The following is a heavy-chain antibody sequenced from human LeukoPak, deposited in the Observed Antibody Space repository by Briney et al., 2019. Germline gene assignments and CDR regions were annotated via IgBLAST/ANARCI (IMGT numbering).Heavy chain of an antibody. CDR1: GFTFSNYW. Sequence: GGSLRLSCAASGFTFSNYWMHWVRQAPGKGLVWVSRIKGDGSHTVYADSVKGRFTISRDNAKNTLYLQMKSPRDEDTAVYYCVRDWDHFDFDSWGQGTLVTVSS. D-gene: IGHD1-14*01. CDR2: IKGDGSHT. CDR3: VRDWDHFDFDS. V-gene: IGHV3-74*01. J-gene: IGHJ5*01.